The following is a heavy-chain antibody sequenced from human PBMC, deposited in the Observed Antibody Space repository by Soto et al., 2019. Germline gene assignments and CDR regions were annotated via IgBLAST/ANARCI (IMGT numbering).Heavy chain of an antibody. CDR1: GGSFSGYY. J-gene: IGHJ5*02. Sequence: PSETLSLTCAVYGGSFSGYYWSWIRQPPGKGLEWIGEINHSGSTNYNPSLKSRVTISVDTSKNQFSLKLSSVTAADTAVYYCARWRYYDFWSGYYKGHWFDPWGQGTLVTVSS. V-gene: IGHV4-34*01. CDR3: ARWRYYDFWSGYYKGHWFDP. CDR2: INHSGST. D-gene: IGHD3-3*01.